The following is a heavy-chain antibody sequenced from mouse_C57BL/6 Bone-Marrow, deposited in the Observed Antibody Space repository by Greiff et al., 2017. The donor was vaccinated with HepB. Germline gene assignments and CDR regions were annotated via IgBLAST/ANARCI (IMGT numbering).Heavy chain of an antibody. D-gene: IGHD1-1*01. CDR3: ASNYGEWYFDV. V-gene: IGHV1-61*01. Sequence: QVQLQQSGAELVRPGSSVKLSCKASGYTFTSYWMDWVKQRPGQGLEWIGNIYPSDSETHYNQKFKDKATLTVDKSSSTAYMQLSSLTSEDSAVYYCASNYGEWYFDVWGTGTTVTVSS. CDR2: IYPSDSET. CDR1: GYTFTSYW. J-gene: IGHJ1*03.